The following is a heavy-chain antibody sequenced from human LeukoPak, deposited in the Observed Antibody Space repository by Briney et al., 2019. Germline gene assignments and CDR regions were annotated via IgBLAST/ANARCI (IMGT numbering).Heavy chain of an antibody. V-gene: IGHV4-39*07. Sequence: SETLSLTCTVSGGSISSSSYYWGWIRQPPGKGLEWIGSIYYSGSTYYNPSLKSRVTISVDTSKNQFSLKLSSVTAADTAVYYCARDVSGYSSGWYFDYWGQGTLVTVSS. CDR2: IYYSGST. D-gene: IGHD6-19*01. CDR3: ARDVSGYSSGWYFDY. J-gene: IGHJ4*02. CDR1: GGSISSSSYY.